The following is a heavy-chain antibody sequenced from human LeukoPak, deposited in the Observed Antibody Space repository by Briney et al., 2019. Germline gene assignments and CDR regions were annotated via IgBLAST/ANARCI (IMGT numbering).Heavy chain of an antibody. CDR3: ARRHCSSTSCYIRRVYNWFDP. CDR1: RGSISTSNYY. V-gene: IGHV4-39*07. J-gene: IGHJ5*02. CDR2: IFYSGST. D-gene: IGHD2-2*02. Sequence: SETLSLTCTVSRGSISTSNYYWGWVRQPPGKALEWIGNIFYSGSTYYSPSLKSRVTISVDTSKNQFSLKLSSVTAADTAVYYCARRHCSSTSCYIRRVYNWFDPWGQGTLVTVSS.